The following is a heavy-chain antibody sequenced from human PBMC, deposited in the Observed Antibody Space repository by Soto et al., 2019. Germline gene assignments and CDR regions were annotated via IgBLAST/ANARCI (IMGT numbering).Heavy chain of an antibody. CDR3: AKDQASGRYDILTGYIIPWWFDP. V-gene: IGHV3-33*06. CDR1: GFTFSSYG. Sequence: GGSLRLSCVASGFTFSSYGMHWVRQAPGKGLEWVAVIWYDGSNKYYADSVKGRFTISRDNSKNTLYLQMNSLRAEDTAVYYCAKDQASGRYDILTGYIIPWWFDPWGQGTLVTVSS. D-gene: IGHD3-9*01. CDR2: IWYDGSNK. J-gene: IGHJ5*02.